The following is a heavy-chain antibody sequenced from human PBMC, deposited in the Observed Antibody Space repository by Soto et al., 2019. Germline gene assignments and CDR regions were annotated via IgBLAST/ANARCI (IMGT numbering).Heavy chain of an antibody. J-gene: IGHJ6*02. V-gene: IGHV5-51*01. D-gene: IGHD5-12*01. CDR3: ATSRGYSGYGYYYYYYGMDV. CDR1: GYSFTSYW. CDR2: IYPGDSDT. Sequence: PGASLKISCKGSGYSFTSYWIGWVRQMPGKGLEWMGIIYPGDSDTRYSPSFQGQVTISADKSISTAYLQWSSLKASDTAMYYCATSRGYSGYGYYYYYYGMDVWGQGTTVTVSS.